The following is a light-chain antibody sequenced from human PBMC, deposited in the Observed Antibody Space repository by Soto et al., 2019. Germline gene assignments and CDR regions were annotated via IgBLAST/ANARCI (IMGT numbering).Light chain of an antibody. V-gene: IGKV3-20*01. CDR3: QQYDRSWT. CDR2: GAS. J-gene: IGKJ1*01. CDR1: QSVSNRY. Sequence: IVITQAPATLCVSPGERATLSCWASQSVSNRYLAWYQQKPGQAPRLLIYGASSRATGIPDRFSGSGSGTDFTLTISSLEPEDFAVYYCQQYDRSWTFGHGTKVDIK.